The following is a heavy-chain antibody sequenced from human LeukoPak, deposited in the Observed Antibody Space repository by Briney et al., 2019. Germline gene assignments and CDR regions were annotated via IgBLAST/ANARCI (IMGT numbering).Heavy chain of an antibody. CDR2: ISSGGSNT. D-gene: IGHD6-19*01. CDR3: ARAAVAGTVGYFQH. Sequence: GGSLRLSCAASEFTVSSNALSWVRQAPGKGLEWVSTISSGGSNTYYANSVKGRFTISRDTSKNTLYLQLNSLRVEDTAIYYCARAAVAGTVGYFQHWGQGTLVTVPS. J-gene: IGHJ1*01. CDR1: EFTVSSNA. V-gene: IGHV3-23*01.